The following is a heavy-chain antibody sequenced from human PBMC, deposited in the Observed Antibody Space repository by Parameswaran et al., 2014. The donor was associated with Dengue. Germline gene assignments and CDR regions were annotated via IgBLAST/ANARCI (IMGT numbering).Heavy chain of an antibody. CDR2: IIPIFGTA. V-gene: IGHV1-69*01. CDR3: ARVTLRHGKGAFDI. Sequence: WVRQAPGQGLEWMGGIIPIFGTANYAQKFQGRVTITADESTSTAYMELSSLRSEDTAVYYCARVTLRHGKGAFDIWGQGTMVTVSS. J-gene: IGHJ3*02. D-gene: IGHD5-12*01.